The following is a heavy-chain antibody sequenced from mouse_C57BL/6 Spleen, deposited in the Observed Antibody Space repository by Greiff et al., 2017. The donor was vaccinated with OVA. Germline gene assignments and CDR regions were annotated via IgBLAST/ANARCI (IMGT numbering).Heavy chain of an antibody. V-gene: IGHV1-22*01. CDR2: INPNNGGT. D-gene: IGHD1-1*01. CDR1: GYTFTDYN. Sequence: VQLQQSGPELVKPGASVKMSCKASGYTFTDYNMHWVKQSHGKSLEWIGYINPNNGGTSYNQKFKGKATLTVNKSSSTAYMELRSLTSEDSAVYYCARRWDYYGSTVLYWYFDVWGTGTTVTVSS. CDR3: ARRWDYYGSTVLYWYFDV. J-gene: IGHJ1*03.